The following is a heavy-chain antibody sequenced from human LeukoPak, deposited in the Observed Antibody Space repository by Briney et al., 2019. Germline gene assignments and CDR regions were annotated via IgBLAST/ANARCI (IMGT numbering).Heavy chain of an antibody. D-gene: IGHD5-12*01. Sequence: GGSLRLSCAASGFTFDDYGMSWVRQAPGKGLEWVSGINWNGGSTGYADSVKGRFTISRDNAKNSLYLQMNSLRAEDTAVYYCARDQDIVATFCFDYWGQGTLVTVSS. V-gene: IGHV3-20*04. J-gene: IGHJ4*02. CDR1: GFTFDDYG. CDR2: INWNGGST. CDR3: ARDQDIVATFCFDY.